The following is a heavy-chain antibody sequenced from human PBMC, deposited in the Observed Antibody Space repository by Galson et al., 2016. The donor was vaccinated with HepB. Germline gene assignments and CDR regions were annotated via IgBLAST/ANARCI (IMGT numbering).Heavy chain of an antibody. V-gene: IGHV3-30*03. D-gene: IGHD3-16*01. CDR1: GSTFSSYG. Sequence: SLRLSCAASGSTFSSYGMHWVRQAPGKGLEWVAVISSEGRHKYYADSVKGRFAISRDNSKNSLYLQMNSLRAEDTAVYYCARDKSLGDLSAFDLWGQGTMVAVSS. CDR2: ISSEGRHK. CDR3: ARDKSLGDLSAFDL. J-gene: IGHJ3*01.